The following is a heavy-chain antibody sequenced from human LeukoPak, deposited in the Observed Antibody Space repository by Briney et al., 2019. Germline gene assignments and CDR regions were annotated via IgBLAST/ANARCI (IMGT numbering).Heavy chain of an antibody. J-gene: IGHJ4*02. V-gene: IGHV3-21*04. D-gene: IGHD3-10*01. CDR2: ISSSSSYI. CDR3: AKRDYYGSGSYYNLFDY. Sequence: GGSLRLSCAASGFTFSSYSMNWVRQAPGKGLEWVSSISSSSSYIYYADSVKGRFTISRDNAKNTLYLQMNSLRAEDTAVYYCAKRDYYGSGSYYNLFDYWGQGTLVTVSS. CDR1: GFTFSSYS.